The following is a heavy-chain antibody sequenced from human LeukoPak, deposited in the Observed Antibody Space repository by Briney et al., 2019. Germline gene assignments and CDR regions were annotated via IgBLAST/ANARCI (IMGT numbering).Heavy chain of an antibody. Sequence: SETLSLTYTVSGGSISSGSYYWSWIRQPAGKGLEWIGRIYTSGSTNYNPSLKSRVTISVDTSKNQFSLKLSSVTAADTAVYYCARDTTVTTGRRNWFDPWGQGTLVTVSS. V-gene: IGHV4-61*02. CDR1: GGSISSGSYY. CDR2: IYTSGST. CDR3: ARDTTVTTGRRNWFDP. D-gene: IGHD4-17*01. J-gene: IGHJ5*02.